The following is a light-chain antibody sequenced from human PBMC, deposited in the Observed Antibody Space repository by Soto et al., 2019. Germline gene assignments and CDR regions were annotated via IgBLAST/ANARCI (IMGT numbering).Light chain of an antibody. CDR1: QSVSSN. J-gene: IGKJ4*01. CDR3: QQYNNWPPLT. V-gene: IGKV3-15*01. CDR2: GAS. Sequence: EIVMTQSPATLSVSPGGRATLSCRASQSVSSNLAWYQQKPGQAPRLLINGASTRATGIPARFSGSGSGTEFTLTISSLQSEDFAVYYCQQYNNWPPLTFGGGTKVEIK.